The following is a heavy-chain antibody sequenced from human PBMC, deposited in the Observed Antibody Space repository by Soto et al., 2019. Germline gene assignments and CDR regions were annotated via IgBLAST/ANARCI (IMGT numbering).Heavy chain of an antibody. D-gene: IGHD2-15*01. Sequence: EVQLVESGGGLVQPGGSLRLSCAASGFTVSSNYMSWVRQAPGKGLEWVSVIYSGGSTYYADSVKGRFTISRDNSKNTLYLQMNSLRAEDTAVYYCASSASGGSCYSCWFDPWGQGTLVTVSS. V-gene: IGHV3-66*01. CDR1: GFTVSSNY. CDR2: IYSGGST. J-gene: IGHJ5*02. CDR3: ASSASGGSCYSCWFDP.